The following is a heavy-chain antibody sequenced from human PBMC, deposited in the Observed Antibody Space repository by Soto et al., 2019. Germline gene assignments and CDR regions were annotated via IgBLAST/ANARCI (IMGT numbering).Heavy chain of an antibody. Sequence: TGGSLRLSCAASGFTFSSYAMHWVRQAPGKGLEWVAVISYDGSNKYYADSVKGRFTISRDNSKNTLYLQMNSLRAEDTAVYYCARGDSSSTVWYYGMDVWGQGTTVTVS. V-gene: IGHV3-30-3*01. CDR1: GFTFSSYA. CDR2: ISYDGSNK. D-gene: IGHD6-6*01. CDR3: ARGDSSSTVWYYGMDV. J-gene: IGHJ6*02.